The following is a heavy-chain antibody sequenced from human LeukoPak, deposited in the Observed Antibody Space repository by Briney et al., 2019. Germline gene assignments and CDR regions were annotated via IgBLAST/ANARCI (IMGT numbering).Heavy chain of an antibody. V-gene: IGHV4-59*11. Sequence: PSETLSLTCSVSGGSMSGHYWNWIRQPQGKGLEWIGYVFYSGNTNYNPSLHSRVAISFDPASNHFSLKLNSVTASGSGIYFFVRSLRHDSWVAVRGYYYMDVWGRGTTVTVSS. CDR3: VRSLRHDSWVAVRGYYYMDV. CDR2: VFYSGNT. CDR1: GGSMSGHY. D-gene: IGHD3-3*01. J-gene: IGHJ6*03.